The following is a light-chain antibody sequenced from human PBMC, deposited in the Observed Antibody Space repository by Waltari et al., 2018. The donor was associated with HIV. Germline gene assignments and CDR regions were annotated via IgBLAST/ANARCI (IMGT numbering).Light chain of an antibody. CDR2: DAS. V-gene: IGKV1-12*01. Sequence: DIQMTQSPSSMSASVGDKVTITCRATQFISTSLAWYQQRPNRAPKLLIFDASMLQTGAPSRFSGRGSETQFTLTINSLQPEDVATYYCQQANSFPHTFGQGT. CDR1: QFISTS. J-gene: IGKJ2*01. CDR3: QQANSFPHT.